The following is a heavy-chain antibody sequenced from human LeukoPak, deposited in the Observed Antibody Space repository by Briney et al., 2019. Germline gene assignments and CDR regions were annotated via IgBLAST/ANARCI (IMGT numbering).Heavy chain of an antibody. V-gene: IGHV4-30-4*08. J-gene: IGHJ4*02. CDR2: IYYSGST. CDR1: GGSISSGDYY. D-gene: IGHD1-26*01. CDR3: ARCLPWELTPSDY. Sequence: SETLSLTCTVSGGSISSGDYYWSWIRQPPGKGLEWIGYIYYSGSTYYNPSLKSRVTISIDTSKNQFSLKLTSVTAADTAVYYCARCLPWELTPSDYWGQGTLVTVSS.